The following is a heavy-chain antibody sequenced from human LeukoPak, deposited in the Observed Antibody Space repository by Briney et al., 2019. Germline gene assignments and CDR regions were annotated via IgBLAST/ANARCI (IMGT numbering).Heavy chain of an antibody. CDR3: AKDRSYGGNPWYFDY. Sequence: GGSLRLSCAASGFTFSSYAMSLVRQAPGKGLEWVSAISGSGGSTYYADSVKGRFTISRDNSKNTLYLQMNSLRAEDTAVYYCAKDRSYGGNPWYFDYWGQGTLVTVSS. D-gene: IGHD4-23*01. CDR2: ISGSGGST. CDR1: GFTFSSYA. V-gene: IGHV3-23*01. J-gene: IGHJ4*02.